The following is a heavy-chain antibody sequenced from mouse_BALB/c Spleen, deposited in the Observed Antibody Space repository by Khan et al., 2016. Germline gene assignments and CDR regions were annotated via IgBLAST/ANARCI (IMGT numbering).Heavy chain of an antibody. V-gene: IGHV1-54*01. J-gene: IGHJ3*01. CDR1: EYAFTNVL. D-gene: IGHD1-1*01. CDR2: INPGSGST. CDR3: ASQYGSSYVGFAY. Sequence: QVRLQQSGADLVRPGTSVKVSCKASEYAFTNVLIDWIKQRPGQGLDWIGVINPGSGSTNYNEKFKGKATLTADKSSSTAYMQLSSLTSDDSAVYFCASQYGSSYVGFAYWGQGTLVTVSA.